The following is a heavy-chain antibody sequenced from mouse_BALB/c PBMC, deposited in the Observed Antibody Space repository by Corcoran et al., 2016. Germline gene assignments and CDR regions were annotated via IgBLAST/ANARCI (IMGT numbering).Heavy chain of an antibody. V-gene: IGHV9-3-1*01. CDR1: GYTFTNYG. J-gene: IGHJ3*01. Sequence: QIQLVQSGPELKKPGETVKISCKASGYTFTNYGMNWVKQAPGKGLKWMGWINTYTGEPTYADDFKGRFAFSLETSASTAYLQINNLKNEDTATYFCASDPGWFAYWGQGTLVTVSA. CDR2: INTYTGEP. CDR3: ASDPGWFAY.